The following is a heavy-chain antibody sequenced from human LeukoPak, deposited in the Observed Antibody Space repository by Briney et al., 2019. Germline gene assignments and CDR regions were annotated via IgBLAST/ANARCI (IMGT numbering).Heavy chain of an antibody. V-gene: IGHV5-51*01. Sequence: GESLKISCKGSGYSFTSYWIGWGRQMPGKGLEWMGIIYPGDSDTRYSPSFQGQVTISADKSISTAYPQWSSLKASDSAMYYCARSMVRGVRYFDYWGQGTLVTVSS. CDR1: GYSFTSYW. D-gene: IGHD3-10*01. J-gene: IGHJ4*02. CDR3: ARSMVRGVRYFDY. CDR2: IYPGDSDT.